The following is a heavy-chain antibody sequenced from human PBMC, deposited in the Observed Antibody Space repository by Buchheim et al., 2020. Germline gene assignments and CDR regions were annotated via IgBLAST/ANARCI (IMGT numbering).Heavy chain of an antibody. J-gene: IGHJ6*02. CDR2: IKQDGGEK. V-gene: IGHV3-7*01. CDR1: GFTFSTHW. CDR3: ARGYDFWSGFPGAQPVDV. D-gene: IGHD3-3*01. Sequence: EVQLVESGGGLVQPGGSLRLSCAASGFTFSTHWMSWVRQAPGKGLEWVANIKQDGGEKYYVDSVKGRFTISRDNARHSLYLQMDSLRVEDTAVYYCARGYDFWSGFPGAQPVDVWGQGTT.